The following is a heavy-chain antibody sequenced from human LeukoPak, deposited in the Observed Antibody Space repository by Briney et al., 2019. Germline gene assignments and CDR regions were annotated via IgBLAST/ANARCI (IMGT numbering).Heavy chain of an antibody. V-gene: IGHV4-59*08. D-gene: IGHD3-10*01. CDR3: ARRTIRGVHHYFDY. CDR1: GGSISSDY. Sequence: SETLSLTCSVSGGSISSDYWSWIRQPPGKGLEWIGFNYYGGSTNVNPSLESRVTISLDTSKNQFSLRLSSVTAADTAVYYRARRTIRGVHHYFDYWGQGTLVTVSS. CDR2: NYYGGST. J-gene: IGHJ4*02.